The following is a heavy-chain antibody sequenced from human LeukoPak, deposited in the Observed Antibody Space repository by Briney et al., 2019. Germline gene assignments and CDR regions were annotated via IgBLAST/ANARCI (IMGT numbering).Heavy chain of an antibody. J-gene: IGHJ4*02. CDR2: IYSGGST. V-gene: IGHV3-53*01. CDR1: GFTVSSNY. CDR3: ASPGRYYDSSGYDY. Sequence: GGSLRLPCAASGFTVSSNYMSWVRQAPGKGLEWVSVIYSGGSTNYADSVKGRFTISRDNSKNTLYLQMNSLRAEDTAVYYCASPGRYYDSSGYDYWGQGTLVTVSS. D-gene: IGHD3-22*01.